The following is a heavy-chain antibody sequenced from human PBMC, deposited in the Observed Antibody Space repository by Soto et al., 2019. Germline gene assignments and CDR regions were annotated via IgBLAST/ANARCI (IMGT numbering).Heavy chain of an antibody. J-gene: IGHJ6*02. CDR3: ARVKYDSSGYYLGYYGMDV. V-gene: IGHV4-59*01. CDR1: CGSISRYY. D-gene: IGHD3-22*01. Sequence: PSETLSLTCTVSCGSISRYYWSWIRQPPGKGLEWIGYIYYSGSTNYNPSLKSRVTISVDTSKNQFSLKLSSVTAADTAVYYCARVKYDSSGYYLGYYGMDVWGQGTTVTVSS. CDR2: IYYSGST.